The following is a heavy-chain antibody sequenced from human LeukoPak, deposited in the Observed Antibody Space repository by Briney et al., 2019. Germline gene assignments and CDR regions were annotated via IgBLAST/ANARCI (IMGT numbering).Heavy chain of an antibody. CDR1: GGSISTNY. J-gene: IGHJ4*02. V-gene: IGHV4-59*01. CDR2: IYYSGST. D-gene: IGHD3-3*01. Sequence: SETLSLTCTVSGGSISTNYWSWIRQPPGKGLEWIAYIYYSGSTKYNASLKSRVTISLDTSKNQFSLNLSSVTAADTAVYYCARAYYDFWSGQLYYFDYWGQGTLVTVSS. CDR3: ARAYYDFWSGQLYYFDY.